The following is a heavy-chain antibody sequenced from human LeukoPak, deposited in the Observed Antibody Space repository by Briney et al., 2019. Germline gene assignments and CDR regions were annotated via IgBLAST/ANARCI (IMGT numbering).Heavy chain of an antibody. V-gene: IGHV5-10-1*01. CDR1: GYSFTSYW. Sequence: GESLRISCKGSGYSFTSYWISWVRRMPGKGLEWMGRIDPSDSYTNYSPSFQGHVTISADKSISTAYLQWSSLKASDTAMYYCARLLYYYDSSGYYYSYYFDYWGQGTLVTVSS. J-gene: IGHJ4*02. CDR3: ARLLYYYDSSGYYYSYYFDY. D-gene: IGHD3-22*01. CDR2: IDPSDSYT.